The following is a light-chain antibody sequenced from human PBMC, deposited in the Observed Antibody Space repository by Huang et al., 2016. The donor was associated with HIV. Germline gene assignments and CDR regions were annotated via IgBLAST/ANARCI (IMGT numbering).Light chain of an antibody. CDR2: EAS. CDR3: QQYGSSPLT. CDR1: QSVSTSH. J-gene: IGKJ4*01. Sequence: EIVLTQSPGTLSLSPAERATLSCRASQSVSTSHLAWYQKKPGQALRLLMYEASSRATGIPDRFSGSGSGTDFTLTISRLEPEDFAVYYCQQYGSSPLTFGGGTKVENK. V-gene: IGKV3-20*01.